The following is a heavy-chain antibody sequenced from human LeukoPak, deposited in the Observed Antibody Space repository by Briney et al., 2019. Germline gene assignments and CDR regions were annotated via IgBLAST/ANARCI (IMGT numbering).Heavy chain of an antibody. Sequence: SETLSLTCTVSGGSISSYYWSWIRQPPGKGLEWIGYIYYSGSTNYNPSLKSRVTISVDTSKNQFSLKLSSVTAADTAVYYCARQLRYFDWLSTTTDAFDIWGQGTMATVSS. V-gene: IGHV4-59*08. CDR3: ARQLRYFDWLSTTTDAFDI. CDR2: IYYSGST. D-gene: IGHD3-9*01. J-gene: IGHJ3*02. CDR1: GGSISSYY.